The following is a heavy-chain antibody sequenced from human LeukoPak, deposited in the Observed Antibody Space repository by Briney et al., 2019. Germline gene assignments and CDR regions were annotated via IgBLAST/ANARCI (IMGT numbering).Heavy chain of an antibody. CDR2: MYHSGTT. CDR3: ARLESRPRDACDI. Sequence: SETLSLTCTVSGGSISSRSYYWGWIRQPQGKGLEWIGRMYHSGTTYYNPSLKSRVTISVDPSKNQFSLRLTSVTAADTAVYYCARLESRPRDACDIWGQGTMVTVSS. V-gene: IGHV4-39*01. J-gene: IGHJ3*02. CDR1: GGSISSRSYY.